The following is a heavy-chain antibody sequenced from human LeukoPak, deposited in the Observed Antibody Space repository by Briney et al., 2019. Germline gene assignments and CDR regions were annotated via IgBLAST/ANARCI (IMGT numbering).Heavy chain of an antibody. J-gene: IGHJ3*02. CDR1: GFTFSGSA. CDR3: ARLEGATAFDI. Sequence: PWGSLRLSCAASGFTFSGSAMHWVRQASGKGLEWVGRIRSKANNYATTYAASVKGRFTISRDDSKDTAYLQMNSLKTEDTAVYYCARLEGATAFDIWGQGTMVTVSS. V-gene: IGHV3-73*01. D-gene: IGHD1-26*01. CDR2: IRSKANNYAT.